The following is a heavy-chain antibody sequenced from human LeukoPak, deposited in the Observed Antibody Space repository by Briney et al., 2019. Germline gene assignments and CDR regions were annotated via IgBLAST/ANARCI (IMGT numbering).Heavy chain of an antibody. CDR3: ARHSLPAAGVYYFDY. D-gene: IGHD6-13*01. J-gene: IGHJ4*02. CDR1: GGSISSYY. V-gene: IGHV4-59*01. CDR2: IYYSGST. Sequence: SETLSLTCTVSGGSISSYYWSWIRQPPGKGLEWIGYIYYSGSTNYNPSLKSRVTISVDTSKNQFSLKLTSVSAADTAVYYCARHSLPAAGVYYFDYWGQGTLVTVSS.